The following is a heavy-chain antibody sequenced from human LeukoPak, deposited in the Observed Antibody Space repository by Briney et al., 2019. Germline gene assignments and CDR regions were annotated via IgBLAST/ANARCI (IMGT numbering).Heavy chain of an antibody. CDR2: INHSGST. D-gene: IGHD2-8*01. CDR1: GGSFSGYY. J-gene: IGHJ6*03. Sequence: SETLSLTCAVYGGSFSGYYWSWIRQPPGKGLEWIGEINHSGSTYYNPSLKSRVTISVDTSKNQFSLKLSSVTAADTAVYYCARDGHGGGYYYYMDVWGKGTTVTVSS. V-gene: IGHV4-34*01. CDR3: ARDGHGGGYYYYMDV.